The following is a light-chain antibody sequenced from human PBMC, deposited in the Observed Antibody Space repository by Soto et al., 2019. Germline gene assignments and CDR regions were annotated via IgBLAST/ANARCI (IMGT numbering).Light chain of an antibody. V-gene: IGLV7-46*01. J-gene: IGLJ2*01. Sequence: QAVVTQEPSLTVSPGGTVTLTCGSSTGTLTSGHFPYWFQQKPGQAPRALIFDTSNRHSWTPARFSGSLLGGKAALTLSGAQPVDEADYFCLLYYSGARVFGGGTKLTVL. CDR2: DTS. CDR3: LLYYSGARV. CDR1: TGTLTSGHF.